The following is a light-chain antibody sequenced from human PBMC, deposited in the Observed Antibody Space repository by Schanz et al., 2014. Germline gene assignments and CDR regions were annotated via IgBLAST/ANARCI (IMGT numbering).Light chain of an antibody. Sequence: DIQMTQSPSSLSASVGDRVTITCQASQDISNYLNCYQQKPGKAPKLLIYDASNLETGVPSRFSGGGSGTDFTLTITSLQPEDIATYYCQQAISFPVTFGGGTKVEI. CDR3: QQAISFPVT. J-gene: IGKJ4*01. V-gene: IGKV1-33*01. CDR2: DAS. CDR1: QDISNY.